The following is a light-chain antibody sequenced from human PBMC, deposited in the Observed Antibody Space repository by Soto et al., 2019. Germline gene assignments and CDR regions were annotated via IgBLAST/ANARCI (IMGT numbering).Light chain of an antibody. CDR1: SSNIGTNT. V-gene: IGLV1-44*01. J-gene: IGLJ2*01. CDR3: AAWDDSLDGVV. Sequence: QAVVTQPPSASGTPGQRVTISCSGSSSNIGTNTVNWYQQLPGTAPKLLMYTDDQRPSGVPDRFSGSRSGTSASLAISGLQSEDEADYHCAAWDDSLDGVVFGGGTKLTVL. CDR2: TDD.